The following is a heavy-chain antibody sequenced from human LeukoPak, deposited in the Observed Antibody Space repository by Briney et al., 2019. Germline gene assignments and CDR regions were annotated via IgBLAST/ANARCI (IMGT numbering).Heavy chain of an antibody. CDR2: IYTSGST. J-gene: IGHJ4*02. CDR1: GGSISSYY. V-gene: IGHV4-4*07. CDR3: AREEGIAAAGALEY. D-gene: IGHD6-13*01. Sequence: SETLSLTCTVSGGSISSYYWSWIRQPAGKGLEWIGRIYTSGSTNYNPSLKSRVTMSVDTSKNQITLRLSSVTAADTAVYYCAREEGIAAAGALEYWGQGIPVTVSS.